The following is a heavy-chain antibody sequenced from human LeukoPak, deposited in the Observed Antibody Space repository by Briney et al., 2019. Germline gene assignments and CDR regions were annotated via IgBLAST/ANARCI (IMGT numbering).Heavy chain of an antibody. CDR1: GFTFSNYW. V-gene: IGHV3-74*01. D-gene: IGHD3-10*01. Sequence: GGSLRLSCTASGFTFSNYWMHWVRQAPGKGLVWVSRINSDGSSTNYADSVKGRFSISRDNSNNTLYMQMNSLRAEDTAVYYCAKNMVGGVIMSSSFDYWGQGTLVTVSS. J-gene: IGHJ4*02. CDR2: INSDGSST. CDR3: AKNMVGGVIMSSSFDY.